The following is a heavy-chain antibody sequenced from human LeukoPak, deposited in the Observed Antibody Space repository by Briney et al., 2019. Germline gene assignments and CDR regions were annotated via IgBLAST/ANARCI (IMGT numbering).Heavy chain of an antibody. D-gene: IGHD2-2*01. CDR1: GYTFTDYY. CDR3: ARGLVVLSNWFDP. J-gene: IGHJ5*02. Sequence: GASVKVSCKASGYTFTDYYIHWVRQAPGQGLEWMGWINPNSGGTNYAQKFLRGFIMTRDTPISTAYMELTRLRSDDTAVYYCARGLVVLSNWFDPWGQGTLVTVSS. V-gene: IGHV1-2*02. CDR2: INPNSGGT.